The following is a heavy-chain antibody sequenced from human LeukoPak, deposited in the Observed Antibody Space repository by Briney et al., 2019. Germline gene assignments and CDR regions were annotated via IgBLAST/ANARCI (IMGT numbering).Heavy chain of an antibody. CDR2: IRYDGSDK. CDR3: MTLPSTHYYLHY. J-gene: IGHJ4*02. V-gene: IGHV3-30*02. CDR1: GFTFSDYG. Sequence: VGSLRLSCAASGFTFSDYGIHWVRQAPGKGLEWVSFIRYDGSDKYYADSVKGRFSISRDNSKKTLFLQMNSLRAEDTAIYYCMTLPSTHYYLHYWGQGTLVTVSS. D-gene: IGHD1-1*01.